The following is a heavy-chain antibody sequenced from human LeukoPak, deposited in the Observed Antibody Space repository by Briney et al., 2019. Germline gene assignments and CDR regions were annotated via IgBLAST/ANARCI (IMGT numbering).Heavy chain of an antibody. CDR2: ISYDGSNK. CDR3: ARVDNGSGTEDY. J-gene: IGHJ4*02. Sequence: SCKASGYTSTGYYMHWVRQAPGKGLEWVAVISYDGSNKYYADSVKGRFTISRDNSKNTLYLQMNSLRAEDTAVYYCARVDNGSGTEDYWGQGTLVTVSS. CDR1: GYTSTGYY. D-gene: IGHD3-10*01. V-gene: IGHV3-30*04.